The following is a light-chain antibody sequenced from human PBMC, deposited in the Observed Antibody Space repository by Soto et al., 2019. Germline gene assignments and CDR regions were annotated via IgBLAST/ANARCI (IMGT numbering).Light chain of an antibody. V-gene: IGKV1-5*03. J-gene: IGKJ1*01. CDR2: KAS. CDR1: QSISSW. Sequence: DIQMTQSPSTLSASVGDRVTITCRASQSISSWLAWYQQKPGKAPKLLIYKASSLESGVPSRFSGSGSGTEITLTISSLQPDEFATYYCQQYNSWRTFGQGTKVEIK. CDR3: QQYNSWRT.